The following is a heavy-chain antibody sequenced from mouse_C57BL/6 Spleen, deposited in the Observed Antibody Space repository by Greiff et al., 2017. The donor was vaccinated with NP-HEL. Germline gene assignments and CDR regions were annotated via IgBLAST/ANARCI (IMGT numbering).Heavy chain of an antibody. Sequence: QVQLQQSGAELVMPGASVKLSCKASGYTFTSYWMHWVKQRPGQGLEWIGEIDPSDSYTNYNQKFKGKSTLTVDKSSSTAYMQLSSLTSEDSAVYYCARKWSSLFDYWDQGTTLTVSS. J-gene: IGHJ2*01. CDR3: ARKWSSLFDY. V-gene: IGHV1-69*01. D-gene: IGHD1-1*02. CDR2: IDPSDSYT. CDR1: GYTFTSYW.